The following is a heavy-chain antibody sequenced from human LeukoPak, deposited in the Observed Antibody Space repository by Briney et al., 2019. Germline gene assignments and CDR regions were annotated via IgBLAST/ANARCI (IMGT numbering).Heavy chain of an antibody. J-gene: IGHJ4*02. Sequence: PSQTLSLTCAVSGGSISSGGYSWRWIRQPPGKGLEWIGYIYYSGSTYYNPSLKSRVTISVDTSKNQFSLKLSSVTAADTAVYYCARHADVDSFDYWGQGTLVTVSS. V-gene: IGHV4-31*11. D-gene: IGHD5-12*01. CDR2: IYYSGST. CDR3: ARHADVDSFDY. CDR1: GGSISSGGYS.